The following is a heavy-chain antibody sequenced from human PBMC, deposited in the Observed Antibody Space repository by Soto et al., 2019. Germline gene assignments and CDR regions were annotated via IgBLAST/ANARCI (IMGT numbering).Heavy chain of an antibody. CDR3: VRSYGSGSRPFDY. CDR1: GYTFTIYA. J-gene: IGHJ4*02. Sequence: GASVKVSCTASGYTFTIYAMHWVRQAPGQRLEWMGWINAGNASTKYSQKFQGRVTITRDTSASTAYMELSSLRSEDTATYYCVRSYGSGSRPFDYWGQGTLVTVSS. D-gene: IGHD3-10*01. CDR2: INAGNAST. V-gene: IGHV1-3*01.